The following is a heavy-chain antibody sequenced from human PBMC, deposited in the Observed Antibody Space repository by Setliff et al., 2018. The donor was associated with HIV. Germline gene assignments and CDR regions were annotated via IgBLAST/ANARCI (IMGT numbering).Heavy chain of an antibody. CDR3: ARGGVYYYDSSGWSMDY. V-gene: IGHV1-24*01. Sequence: ASVKVSCKVSGYTLTELSMHWVRQAPGKGLEWMGGFDPEDGETIYAQKFQGRVTITADESTSTAYMELSSLRSEDTAVYYCARGGVYYYDSSGWSMDYWGQGTLVTVSS. J-gene: IGHJ4*02. CDR2: FDPEDGET. D-gene: IGHD3-22*01. CDR1: GYTLTELS.